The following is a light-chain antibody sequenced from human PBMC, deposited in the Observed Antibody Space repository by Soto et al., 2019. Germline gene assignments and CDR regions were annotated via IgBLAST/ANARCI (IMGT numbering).Light chain of an antibody. CDR1: QGISSY. CDR2: AAS. J-gene: IGKJ4*01. Sequence: AIRMTQSPSSLSASTGDRVTITCRASQGISSYLAWYQQKPGKAPKLLIYAASTLQSGVPSRFSGSGSGTDFTLTISCLQSEDFATYYCQQYYSYPLTFGAGTKVEIK. V-gene: IGKV1-8*01. CDR3: QQYYSYPLT.